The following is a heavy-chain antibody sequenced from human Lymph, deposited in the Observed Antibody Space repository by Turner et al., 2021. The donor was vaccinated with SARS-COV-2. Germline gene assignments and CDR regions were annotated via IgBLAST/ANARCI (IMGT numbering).Heavy chain of an antibody. CDR3: ARGSPQGWYVPVYES. Sequence: QLQLQESGAGLRKPSHTQSLPFTVPGDSINSSFYYWGGFRQPPGKGLKWIGSIHYSGGTYYNPSLNSRVTKSVNTSKNQCCLKMSAVTAADTAVFYSARGSPQGWYVPVYESWGQGTLVTVSS. CDR2: IHYSGGT. D-gene: IGHD6-19*01. CDR1: GDSINSSFYY. V-gene: IGHV4-39*01. J-gene: IGHJ5*02.